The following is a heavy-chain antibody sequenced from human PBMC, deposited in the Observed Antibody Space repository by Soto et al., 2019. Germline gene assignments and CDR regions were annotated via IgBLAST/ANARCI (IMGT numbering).Heavy chain of an antibody. D-gene: IGHD3-9*01. CDR3: TNRYYDILTGYYKAEPSGYFDY. CDR1: GGSFSGYY. V-gene: IGHV4-34*01. Sequence: SETLSLTCAVYGGSFSGYYWSWIRQPPGKGLEWIGEINHSGSTNYNPSLKSRVTISVDTSKNQFSLKLSSVTAADTAVYYCTNRYYDILTGYYKAEPSGYFDYWGQGTLVTVSS. J-gene: IGHJ4*02. CDR2: INHSGST.